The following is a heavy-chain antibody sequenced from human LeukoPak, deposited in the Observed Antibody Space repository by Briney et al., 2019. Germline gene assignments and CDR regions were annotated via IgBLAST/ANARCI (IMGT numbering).Heavy chain of an antibody. CDR1: GGTFSSYA. CDR2: IIPILGIA. Sequence: SVKVSCKASGGTFSSYAISWVRQAPGQGLEWMGRIIPILGIANYAQKFQGRVTITADKSTSTAYMELSSLRSEDTAVYYCARVPSWGYFAYWGQGTLVTVSS. V-gene: IGHV1-69*04. J-gene: IGHJ4*02. CDR3: ARVPSWGYFAY. D-gene: IGHD3-16*01.